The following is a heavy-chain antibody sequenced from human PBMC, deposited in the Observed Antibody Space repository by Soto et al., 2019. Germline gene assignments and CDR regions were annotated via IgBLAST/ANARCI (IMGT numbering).Heavy chain of an antibody. CDR2: ISYDGSNK. D-gene: IGHD2-2*03. Sequence: QVQLVESGGGVVQPGRSLRLSCAASGFTFSSYGMHWVRQASGKGLEWVAVISYDGSNKYYADSVKGRFTISRDNSKNTLYLQMNSLRVEDTAVYYCAKGGYCSSASCYADFWGLGTLVTVSS. CDR3: AKGGYCSSASCYADF. V-gene: IGHV3-30*18. J-gene: IGHJ4*02. CDR1: GFTFSSYG.